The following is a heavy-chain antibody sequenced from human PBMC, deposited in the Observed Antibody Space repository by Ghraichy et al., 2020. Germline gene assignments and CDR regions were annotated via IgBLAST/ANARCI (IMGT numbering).Heavy chain of an antibody. CDR2: IKQDGSEK. CDR3: ARDRGDFWSGYYSN. Sequence: GGSLRLSCAASGFTFSSYWMSWVRQAPGKGLEWVANIKQDGSEKYYVDSVKGRFTISRDNAKNSLYLQMNSLRAEDTAVYYCARDRGDFWSGYYSNWGQGTLVTVSS. CDR1: GFTFSSYW. V-gene: IGHV3-7*01. J-gene: IGHJ4*02. D-gene: IGHD3-3*01.